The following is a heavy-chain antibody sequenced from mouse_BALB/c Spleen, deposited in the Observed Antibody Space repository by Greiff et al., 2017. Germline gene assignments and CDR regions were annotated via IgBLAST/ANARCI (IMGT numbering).Heavy chain of an antibody. CDR2: IYPANGNT. D-gene: IGHD2-1*01. Sequence: EVQLHQSGAELVKPGASVKLSCTASGFNIKDTYMHWVKQRPEQGLEWIGRIYPANGNTKYDPKFQGKATITADTSSNTAYLQLSSLTSEDTAVYYCAGSGGTSYGNHGRYYLDYWGQGTTRTVSS. CDR3: AGSGGTSYGNHGRYYLDY. V-gene: IGHV14-3*02. J-gene: IGHJ2*01. CDR1: GFNIKDTY.